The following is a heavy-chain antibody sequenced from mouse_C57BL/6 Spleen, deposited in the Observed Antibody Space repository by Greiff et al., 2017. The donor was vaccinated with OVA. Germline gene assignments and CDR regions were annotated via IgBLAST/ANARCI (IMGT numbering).Heavy chain of an antibody. CDR1: GYAFTNYL. V-gene: IGHV1-54*01. J-gene: IGHJ2*01. D-gene: IGHD1-1*01. CDR2: INPGRGGT. CDR3: ARKGTTVVATDY. Sequence: QVQLQQSGAELVRPGTSVKVSCKASGYAFTNYLIAWVKQRPGQGLEWIGVINPGRGGTNYNEKFKGKATLTADKSSSTAYMQLSSLTSEDSAVYFCARKGTTVVATDYWGQGTTLTVSS.